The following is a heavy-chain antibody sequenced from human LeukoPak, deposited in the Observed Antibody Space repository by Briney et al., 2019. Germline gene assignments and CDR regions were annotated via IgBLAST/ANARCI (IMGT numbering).Heavy chain of an antibody. V-gene: IGHV4-59*12. CDR1: GGSISIYY. J-gene: IGHJ4*02. D-gene: IGHD2-2*01. CDR2: IYYTGTT. CDR3: ARWPRRRAIPAARAAGLDY. Sequence: SETLSLTCSVSGGSISIYYWTWIRQIPGKGLEWIGYIYYTGTTNYNPLFESRATISVDTSKNQFSLKLSSVTAADTAVYYCARWPRRRAIPAARAAGLDYWGQGTLVTVSS.